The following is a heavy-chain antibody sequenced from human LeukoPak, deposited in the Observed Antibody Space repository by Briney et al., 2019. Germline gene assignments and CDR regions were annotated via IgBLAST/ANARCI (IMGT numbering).Heavy chain of an antibody. D-gene: IGHD3-3*01. CDR2: INTNTGNP. Sequence: ASVQVSCKADGYTFTSYAMNWVRQAPGQGLEWMGWINTNTGNPTYAQGFTGRFVFSLDTSVSTAYLQISSLKAEDTAVYYCARGPRVLRFLEWLSHNWFDPWGQGTLVTVSS. CDR3: ARGPRVLRFLEWLSHNWFDP. CDR1: GYTFTSYA. J-gene: IGHJ5*02. V-gene: IGHV7-4-1*02.